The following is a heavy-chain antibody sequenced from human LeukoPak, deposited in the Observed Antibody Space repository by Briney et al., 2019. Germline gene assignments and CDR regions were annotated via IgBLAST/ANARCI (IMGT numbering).Heavy chain of an antibody. CDR3: ATGYYYGSGSLSLLYYGMDV. CDR2: FDPEDGET. CDR1: GYTLTELS. J-gene: IGHJ6*02. D-gene: IGHD3-10*01. Sequence: ASVKVSCKVSGYTLTELSMHWVRQAPGKGLEWMGGFDPEDGETIYAQKFQGRVTMTEDTSTDSAYMELSSLRSEDTAVYYCATGYYYGSGSLSLLYYGMDVWGQGTTVTVSS. V-gene: IGHV1-24*01.